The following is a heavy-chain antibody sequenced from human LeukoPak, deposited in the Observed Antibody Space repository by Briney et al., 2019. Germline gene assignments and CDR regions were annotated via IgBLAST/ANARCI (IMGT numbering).Heavy chain of an antibody. CDR1: GGSISSGSYY. Sequence: SETLSLTCTVSGGSISSGSYYWSWIRQPAGKGLEWIGRIYTSGSTNYNPSLKSRVTISVDTSKNQFSLKLSSVTAADTAVYYCARLYDFWSGYQYYYYYMDVWGKGTTVTVSS. J-gene: IGHJ6*03. D-gene: IGHD3-3*01. CDR2: IYTSGST. CDR3: ARLYDFWSGYQYYYYYMDV. V-gene: IGHV4-61*02.